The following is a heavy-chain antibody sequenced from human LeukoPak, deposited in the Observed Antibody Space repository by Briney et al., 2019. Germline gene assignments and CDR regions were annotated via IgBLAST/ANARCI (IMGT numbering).Heavy chain of an antibody. J-gene: IGHJ6*02. V-gene: IGHV4-61*01. CDR3: ARSIAQSYYYYGMDV. D-gene: IGHD6-6*01. CDR2: IYYSGST. CDR1: GGSVSSGSYY. Sequence: SETLSLTCTVSGGSVSSGSYYWSWIRQPPGKGLEWIGHIYYSGSTNYNPSLKSRVTISVDTSKNQFSLKLSSVTAADTAVYYCARSIAQSYYYYGMDVWGQGTTVTVSS.